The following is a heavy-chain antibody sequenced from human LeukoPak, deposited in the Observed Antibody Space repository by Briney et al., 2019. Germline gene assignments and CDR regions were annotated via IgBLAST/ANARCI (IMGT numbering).Heavy chain of an antibody. J-gene: IGHJ4*02. CDR2: IYYSGST. D-gene: IGHD6-19*01. V-gene: IGHV4-39*01. CDR3: ATRGAVAAYPFDY. Sequence: SETLSLTCTVSGGSISSSSNYWGWIRQPPGKGLEWIGSIYYSGSTYYNLSLKSRVTISVDTSKNQFSLKLSSVTAADTAVYYCATRGAVAAYPFDYWGQGTLVTVSS. CDR1: GGSISSSSNY.